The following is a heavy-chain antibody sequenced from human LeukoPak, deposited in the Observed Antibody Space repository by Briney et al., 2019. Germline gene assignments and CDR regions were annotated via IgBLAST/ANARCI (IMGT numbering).Heavy chain of an antibody. CDR2: IYYSGST. J-gene: IGHJ5*02. CDR1: GGSISSGGYY. CDR3: AGDRRFPTQGWFDP. Sequence: PSETLPLTCTVSGGSISSGGYYWSWIRQHPGKGLEWIGYIYYSGSTYYNPSLKSRVTISVDTSKNQFSLKLSSVTAADTAVYYCAGDRRFPTQGWFDPWGQGTLVTVSS. D-gene: IGHD3-3*01. V-gene: IGHV4-31*03.